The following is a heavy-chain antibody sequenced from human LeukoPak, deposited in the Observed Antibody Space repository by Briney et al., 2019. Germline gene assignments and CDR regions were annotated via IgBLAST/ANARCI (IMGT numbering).Heavy chain of an antibody. V-gene: IGHV5-51*01. D-gene: IGHD2-2*01. CDR1: GYSFTSYW. Sequence: GESRKIPCKGSGYSFTSYWIGWGRQMPGKGLEWMGIIYPGDSDTRYRPSFQGQVTISADKSISTAYLQWSSLKASDTAMYYCARVVPAASYAFDIWGQGTMVTVPS. J-gene: IGHJ3*02. CDR2: IYPGDSDT. CDR3: ARVVPAASYAFDI.